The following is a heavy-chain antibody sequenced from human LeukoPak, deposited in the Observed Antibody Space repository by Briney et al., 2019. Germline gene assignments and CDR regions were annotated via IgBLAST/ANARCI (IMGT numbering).Heavy chain of an antibody. J-gene: IGHJ5*01. CDR1: GFTFSSYE. CDR2: ISSSGSTI. D-gene: IGHD6-13*01. V-gene: IGHV3-48*03. CDR3: ARDEGDLYSSSWYDF. Sequence: GGSLRLSCAASGFTFSSYEMNWVRQAPGKGLEWVSYISSSGSTIYYADSVKGRFTISRDNAKNSLYLQMNSLRAEDTAVYYCARDEGDLYSSSWYDFWGQGTLVTVSS.